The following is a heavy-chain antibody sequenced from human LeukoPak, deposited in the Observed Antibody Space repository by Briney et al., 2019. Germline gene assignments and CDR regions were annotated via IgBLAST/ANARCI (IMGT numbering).Heavy chain of an antibody. CDR3: AKSLRQWLATDY. CDR1: GFTFSSYA. V-gene: IGHV3-30*18. CDR2: ISYDGSNK. D-gene: IGHD6-19*01. Sequence: GGSLRLSCAASGFTFSSYAMHWVRQAPGKGLEWVAVISYDGSNKYYADSVKGRFTISRDNSKNTLYLQMNSLRAEDTAVYYCAKSLRQWLATDYWGQGTLVTVSS. J-gene: IGHJ4*02.